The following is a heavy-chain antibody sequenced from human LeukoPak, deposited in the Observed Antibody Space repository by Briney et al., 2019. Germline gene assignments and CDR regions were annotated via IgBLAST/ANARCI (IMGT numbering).Heavy chain of an antibody. Sequence: SETLSLTCSVSGDSINTYFWSWIRQPPGKGLEWIGYISYSGSTNYNPSLKSRVTTSVDTSKNKISLKLTSVNAADTAVYFCAGYTSGRFFFAFWGQGALVTVSS. D-gene: IGHD3-3*01. CDR3: AGYTSGRFFFAF. CDR2: ISYSGST. J-gene: IGHJ4*02. V-gene: IGHV4-59*01. CDR1: GDSINTYF.